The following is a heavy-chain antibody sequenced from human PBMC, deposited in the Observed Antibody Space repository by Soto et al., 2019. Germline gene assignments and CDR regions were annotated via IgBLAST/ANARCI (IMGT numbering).Heavy chain of an antibody. D-gene: IGHD6-6*01. Sequence: SETLSLTCTVSGGSISSYYCIWIRHPPGKGLEWIGYIYYSGSTNYNPSLKSRVTISVDTSKNQFSLKLSSVTAADTAVYYCARKGIAARPDYWFDPWGQGTLVTVSS. CDR1: GGSISSYY. CDR3: ARKGIAARPDYWFDP. V-gene: IGHV4-59*01. CDR2: IYYSGST. J-gene: IGHJ5*02.